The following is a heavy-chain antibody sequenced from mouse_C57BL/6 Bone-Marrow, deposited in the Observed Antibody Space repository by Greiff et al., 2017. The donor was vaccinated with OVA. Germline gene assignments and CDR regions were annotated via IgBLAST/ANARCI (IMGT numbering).Heavy chain of an antibody. CDR1: GFSLTSYA. CDR2: IWTGGGT. D-gene: IGHD2-4*01. J-gene: IGHJ2*01. CDR3: ARLPIYYDYDGDFDY. V-gene: IGHV2-9-1*01. Sequence: VKLVESGPGLVAPSQSLSITCTVSGFSLTSYAISWVRQPPGKGLEWLGVIWTGGGTNYNSALKSRLSISKDNSKSQVFLKMNSLQTDDTARYYCARLPIYYDYDGDFDYWGQGTTLTVSS.